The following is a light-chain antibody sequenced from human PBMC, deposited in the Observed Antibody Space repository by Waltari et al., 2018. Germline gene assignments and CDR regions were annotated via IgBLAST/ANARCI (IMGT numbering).Light chain of an antibody. CDR1: QSVSSSY. CDR3: QQYGSSPST. J-gene: IGKJ1*01. Sequence: DIALTQSPGTLSWSQGDRATLSCRASQSVSSSYLAWYQQKPGPAPRLLIYAASSRATGIPDRFSGSGSGTDFTLTISRLEPEDFAAYYCQQYGSSPSTFGQGTKVEIK. CDR2: AAS. V-gene: IGKV3-20*01.